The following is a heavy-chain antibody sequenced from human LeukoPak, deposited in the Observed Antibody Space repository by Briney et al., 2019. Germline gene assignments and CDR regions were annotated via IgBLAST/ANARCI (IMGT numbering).Heavy chain of an antibody. CDR1: GFTFSSHS. V-gene: IGHV3-21*01. D-gene: IGHD1-26*01. Sequence: GGSLRLSCAASGFTFSSHSMNWIRQAPGKGLEWVSSISSRSSFIYYADSVKGRFTISRDNAKNSLYLQMNSLRAEDTAVYYCARDRIEGPCDIWGQGTMVTVSS. CDR3: ARDRIEGPCDI. CDR2: ISSRSSFI. J-gene: IGHJ3*02.